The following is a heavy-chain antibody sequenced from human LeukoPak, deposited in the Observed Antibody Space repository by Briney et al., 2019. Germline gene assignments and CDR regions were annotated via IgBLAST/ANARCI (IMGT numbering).Heavy chain of an antibody. CDR3: ARDATGYFDY. V-gene: IGHV4-31*03. Sequence: SETLSLTCTVSGGSISSGGYYWSWIRQHPGKGLEWIGYIYYSGSTYYNPSLKSRVTISVDTSKNQFSLKLSSVTAADTAVYYCARDATGYFDYWGQGTLVTVSS. CDR1: GGSISSGGYY. CDR2: IYYSGST. J-gene: IGHJ4*02.